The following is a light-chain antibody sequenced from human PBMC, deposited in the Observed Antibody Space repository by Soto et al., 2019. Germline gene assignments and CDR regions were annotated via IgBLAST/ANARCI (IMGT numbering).Light chain of an antibody. CDR2: DVS. CDR1: SSDIGNYNY. CDR3: SSYTSTSTYV. Sequence: QSVLTQPDSVSGSPGQSVAISCTAASSDIGNYNYVSWYQQRPGKVPKLIIHDVSDRPSGVSDRFSGSKSGNTASLTISGLQAEDEADYYCSSYTSTSTYVFGTGT. J-gene: IGLJ1*01. V-gene: IGLV2-14*03.